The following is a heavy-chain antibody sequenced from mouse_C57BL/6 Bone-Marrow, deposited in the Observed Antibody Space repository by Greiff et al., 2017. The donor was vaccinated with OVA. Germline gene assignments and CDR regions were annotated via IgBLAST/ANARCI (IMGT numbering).Heavy chain of an antibody. CDR1: GFTFSSYA. V-gene: IGHV5-4*03. CDR2: ISDGGSYT. Sequence: EVKLMESGRGLVKPGGSLKLSCAASGFTFSSYAMSWVRQTPEKRLEWVATISDGGSYTYYPDNVKGRFTISRDNAKNNLYLQMSHLKSEDTAMYYCARGNSWFAYWGQGTLVTVSA. J-gene: IGHJ3*01. CDR3: ARGNSWFAY.